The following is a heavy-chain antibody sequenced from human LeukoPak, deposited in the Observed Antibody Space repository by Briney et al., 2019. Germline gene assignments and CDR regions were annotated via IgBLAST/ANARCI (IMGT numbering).Heavy chain of an antibody. Sequence: ASVKVPCKASGYTFTGYYMHWVRQAPGQGLEWMGWINPNSGGTNYAQKFQGRVTMTRDTSISTAYMELSRLRSDDTAVYYCARVFGIVGAWDWFDPWGQGTLVTVSS. CDR1: GYTFTGYY. D-gene: IGHD1-26*01. V-gene: IGHV1-2*02. CDR3: ARVFGIVGAWDWFDP. J-gene: IGHJ5*02. CDR2: INPNSGGT.